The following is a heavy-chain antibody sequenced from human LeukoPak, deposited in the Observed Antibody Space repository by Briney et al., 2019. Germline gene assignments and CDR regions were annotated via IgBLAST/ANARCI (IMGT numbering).Heavy chain of an antibody. CDR1: GGSISHYY. CDR2: IYYSDMYNSGST. D-gene: IGHD2-8*01. Sequence: SETLSLTCTVSGGSISHYYWSWIRQPPGKGLEWIGYIYYSDMYNSGSTNYNPSVKSRVTISVDKSKNQFSLKLSSVTAADTAVYYCARMAYCTNGVCYGFDYWGQGTLVTVSS. CDR3: ARMAYCTNGVCYGFDY. J-gene: IGHJ4*02. V-gene: IGHV4-59*12.